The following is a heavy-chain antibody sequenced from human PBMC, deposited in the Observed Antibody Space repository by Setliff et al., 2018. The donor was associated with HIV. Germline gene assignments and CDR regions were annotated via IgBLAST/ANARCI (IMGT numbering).Heavy chain of an antibody. CDR2: ISHSGST. Sequence: PSETLSLTCAVYGGSFSGHYWSWIRQTPGKGLEWIGDISHSGSTNYNPSLKSRVTISVDTSKNQFSLRLTSVTAADTAVYFCARGSRSPLVNKFRVTPAFDYWGQGTRVTVSS. CDR3: ARGSRSPLVNKFRVTPAFDY. J-gene: IGHJ4*01. CDR1: GGSFSGHY. D-gene: IGHD2-21*02. V-gene: IGHV4-34*01.